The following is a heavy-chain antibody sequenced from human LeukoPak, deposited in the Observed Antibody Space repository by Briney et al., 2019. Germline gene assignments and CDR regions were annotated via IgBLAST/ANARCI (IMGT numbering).Heavy chain of an antibody. CDR3: ARAPLYYYDSSGYCFDY. J-gene: IGHJ4*02. D-gene: IGHD3-22*01. CDR2: INHSGST. V-gene: IGHV4-34*01. Sequence: SETLSLTYAVSGGSFSGYYWSWIRQPPGTGLELIGEINHSGSTNYNPSLKSRVTISVDTSKNQFSLELSSVTAADTAVYYCARAPLYYYDSSGYCFDYWGQGTLVTVSS. CDR1: GGSFSGYY.